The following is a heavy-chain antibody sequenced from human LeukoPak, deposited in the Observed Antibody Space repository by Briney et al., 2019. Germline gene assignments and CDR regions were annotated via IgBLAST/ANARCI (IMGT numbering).Heavy chain of an antibody. D-gene: IGHD3-10*01. J-gene: IGHJ4*02. CDR1: GYSISSGYY. Sequence: SETLSLTCTVSGYSISSGYYWGWIRQPPGKGLEWIGSIYHSGSTYYNPSLKSRVTISVDTSKNQFSLKLSSVTAADTAVYYCARDLPGYYYGSGSYTDYWGQGTLVTVSS. V-gene: IGHV4-38-2*02. CDR2: IYHSGST. CDR3: ARDLPGYYYGSGSYTDY.